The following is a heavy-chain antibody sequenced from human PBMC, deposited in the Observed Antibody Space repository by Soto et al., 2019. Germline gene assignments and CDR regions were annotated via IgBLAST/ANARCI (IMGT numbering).Heavy chain of an antibody. Sequence: ETLSLTCAVYGGSFSGYYWSWIRQPPGKGLEWIGETNHSGSTNYNPSLKSRVTISVDTSKSQFSLKLSSVTAADTAVYYCARGRYDSSGYYSEGMDVWGQGTTVTVSS. D-gene: IGHD3-22*01. CDR3: ARGRYDSSGYYSEGMDV. CDR1: GGSFSGYY. V-gene: IGHV4-34*01. CDR2: TNHSGST. J-gene: IGHJ6*02.